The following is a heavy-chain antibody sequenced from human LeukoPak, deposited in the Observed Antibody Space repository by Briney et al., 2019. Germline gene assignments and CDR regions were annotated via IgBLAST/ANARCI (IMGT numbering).Heavy chain of an antibody. V-gene: IGHV3-23*01. CDR2: ISVNSGST. D-gene: IGHD6-25*01. CDR1: GFTFINYA. CDR3: AKPHEVAAAGTRYFDF. J-gene: IGHJ4*02. Sequence: GGSLRLSCAASGFTFINYAMSWVRQAPGKGLEWVSSISVNSGSTYYAESVKGRFTIPRDTSKNTLYLQMNSLRADDTAVYYCAKPHEVAAAGTRYFDFWGQGTLGTVSS.